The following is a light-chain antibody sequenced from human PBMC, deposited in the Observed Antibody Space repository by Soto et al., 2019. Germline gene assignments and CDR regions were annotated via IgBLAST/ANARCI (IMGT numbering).Light chain of an antibody. CDR3: QQSYRTPYT. Sequence: IQLTQSPSSLSASVGDTVTITCRPSQSISTYLNWYQHKPGKAPNLLIQAASSLLSGVPSRFSGSGSETEFTLTIRGLRPEDFATYSCQQSYRTPYTFGQGTRLEIK. V-gene: IGKV1-39*01. CDR1: QSISTY. CDR2: AAS. J-gene: IGKJ2*01.